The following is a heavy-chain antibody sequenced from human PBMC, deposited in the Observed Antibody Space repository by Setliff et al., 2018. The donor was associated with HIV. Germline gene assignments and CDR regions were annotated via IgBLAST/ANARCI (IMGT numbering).Heavy chain of an antibody. Sequence: SETLSLTCTVSGGPISSGGYYWNWIRQYPVKGLEWIGHIYYNGRTLFNPALGTRLNMSVDTSENQFSLHLNSVTAADTAVYYCVRERRRSPLSYGLDVWGQGTTVTVSS. J-gene: IGHJ6*02. CDR1: GGPISSGGYY. CDR2: IYYNGRT. V-gene: IGHV4-31*03. CDR3: VRERRRSPLSYGLDV.